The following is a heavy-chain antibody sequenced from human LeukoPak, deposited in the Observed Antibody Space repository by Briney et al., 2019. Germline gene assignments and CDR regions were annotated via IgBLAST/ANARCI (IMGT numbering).Heavy chain of an antibody. V-gene: IGHV4-4*07. CDR2: IYTSGST. J-gene: IGHJ4*02. CDR3: ARIRALGPDQYYFDY. CDR1: GGSISSYY. D-gene: IGHD3/OR15-3a*01. Sequence: SETLSLTCTVSGGSISSYYWSWIRQPAGKGLEWIGRIYTSGSTNYNPSLKSRVTMSVDTSKNQFPLKLSSVTAADTAVYYCARIRALGPDQYYFDYWGQGTLVTVSS.